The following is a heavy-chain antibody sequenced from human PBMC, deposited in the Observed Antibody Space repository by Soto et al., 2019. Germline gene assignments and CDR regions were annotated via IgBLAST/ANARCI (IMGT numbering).Heavy chain of an antibody. CDR2: IYPGDSDT. J-gene: IGHJ6*03. D-gene: IGHD6-6*01. CDR3: ASSSGIEYSSPHYIDV. CDR1: GYSFTSYW. Sequence: PGESLKISCKGSGYSFTSYWIGWVRQMPGKGLEWMGIIYPGDSDTRYSPSFQGQVTISADKSISTAYLQWSSLKASDTAMYYCASSSGIEYSSPHYIDVWGKGTTVTVSS. V-gene: IGHV5-51*01.